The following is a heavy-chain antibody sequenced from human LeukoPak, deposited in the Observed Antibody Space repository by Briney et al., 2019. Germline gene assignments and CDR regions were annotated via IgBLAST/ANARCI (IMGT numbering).Heavy chain of an antibody. V-gene: IGHV4-4*02. Sequence: PSWTLSLTRRVSGGFLTHTNLWSLVRQAPGQGLECIGEVSPSRLTNYNASLSSRVIMALDTSKNHLSLHLTSVTAADTAVYYCSRENGAFSPFGNWGQGYLVTV. D-gene: IGHD2-8*01. CDR2: VSPSRLT. J-gene: IGHJ4*02. CDR1: GGFLTHTNL. CDR3: SRENGAFSPFGN.